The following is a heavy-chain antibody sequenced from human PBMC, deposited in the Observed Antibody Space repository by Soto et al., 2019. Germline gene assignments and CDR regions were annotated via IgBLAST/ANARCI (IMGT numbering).Heavy chain of an antibody. D-gene: IGHD2-21*01. CDR1: GGTFSSYT. J-gene: IGHJ6*02. Sequence: QVQLVQSGAEVKKPGSSVKVSCKASGGTFSSYTISWVRQAPGQGLEWMGRIIPMLNIANNAQKFQGRVTLTEDNSTSPAYMELSSLRSEDTAVYYCAREWVINNVYYYGLDVWGQGTTVTVSS. CDR3: AREWVINNVYYYGLDV. CDR2: IIPMLNIA. V-gene: IGHV1-69*08.